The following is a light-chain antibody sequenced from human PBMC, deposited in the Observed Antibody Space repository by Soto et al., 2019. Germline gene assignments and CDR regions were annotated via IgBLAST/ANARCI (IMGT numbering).Light chain of an antibody. V-gene: IGKV1-27*01. CDR1: QDISVY. Sequence: DIQMTQSPSSLSASVGDRVTITCRASQDISVYLAWYQQKPGKVPKLLIYSASTLQSGVPSRLSGSGSGTXXXLTISSLQPQDVATYFCQKFNTAPLTFGQVTRLEIK. CDR2: SAS. J-gene: IGKJ5*01. CDR3: QKFNTAPLT.